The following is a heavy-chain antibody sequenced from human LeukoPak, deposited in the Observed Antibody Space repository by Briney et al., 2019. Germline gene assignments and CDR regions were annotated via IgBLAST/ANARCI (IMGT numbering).Heavy chain of an antibody. Sequence: GGSLRLSCAASGFTFSSYGMHWVRQAPGKGPEWVVFIRYDGSNKYYADSVKGRFTISRDNSKNTLYLQMNSLRAEDTAVYYCAKDRRMYYDFWSGYYRWGQGTLVTVSS. CDR3: AKDRRMYYDFWSGYYR. CDR1: GFTFSSYG. J-gene: IGHJ4*02. CDR2: IRYDGSNK. V-gene: IGHV3-30*02. D-gene: IGHD3-3*01.